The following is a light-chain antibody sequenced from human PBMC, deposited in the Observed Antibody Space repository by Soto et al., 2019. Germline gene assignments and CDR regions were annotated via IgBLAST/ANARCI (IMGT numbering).Light chain of an antibody. J-gene: IGKJ1*01. CDR1: QSVSSNY. V-gene: IGKV3-20*01. Sequence: EIVLTQSPGTLSLSPGERATLSCRASQSVSSNYLAWYQQKPGQAPRLLIYGASSRATGVPDRFSGSGSGTDFTLTISRLEPEDFAVYYCLQYGSSPTWTFGQGTKVEIK. CDR3: LQYGSSPTWT. CDR2: GAS.